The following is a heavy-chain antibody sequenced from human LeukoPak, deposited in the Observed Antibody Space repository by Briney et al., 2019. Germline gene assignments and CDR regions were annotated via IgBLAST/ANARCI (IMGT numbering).Heavy chain of an antibody. J-gene: IGHJ6*02. Sequence: SETLSLTCTVSGGSISSGGYYWSWIRQRPGKGLEWIGYIYYSGSTYYNPSLKSRVTMSVDTSKNQFSLKLSSVTAADTAVYYCARERYSGYDRYYYYGMDVWGQGTTVTVSS. D-gene: IGHD5-12*01. CDR3: ARERYSGYDRYYYYGMDV. CDR2: IYYSGST. V-gene: IGHV4-31*03. CDR1: GGSISSGGYY.